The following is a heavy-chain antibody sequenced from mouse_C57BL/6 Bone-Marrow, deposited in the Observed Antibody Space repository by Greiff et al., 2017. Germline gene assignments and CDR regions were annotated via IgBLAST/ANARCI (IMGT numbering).Heavy chain of an antibody. Sequence: EVMLVESGEGLVKPGGSLKLSCAASGFTFSSYAMSWVRQTPEKRLEWVAYISSGGDYIYYADTVKGRFTISRDNARNTLYLQMSSLKSEDTAKYDCSSEYFSWFAYWGQGTLVTVSA. D-gene: IGHD5-1*01. V-gene: IGHV5-9-1*02. CDR2: ISSGGDYI. J-gene: IGHJ3*01. CDR3: SSEYFSWFAY. CDR1: GFTFSSYA.